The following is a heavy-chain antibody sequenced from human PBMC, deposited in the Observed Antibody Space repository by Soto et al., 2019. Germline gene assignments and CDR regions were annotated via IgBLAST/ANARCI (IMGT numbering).Heavy chain of an antibody. D-gene: IGHD1-26*01. J-gene: IGHJ3*02. CDR3: ATVRWELHDAFDI. CDR1: GGSISTGGYY. CDR2: IYHSGMT. V-gene: IGHV4-31*01. Sequence: QVQLQESGPGLVKPSQTLSLTCTVSGGSISTGGYYWSWIRQHPGRGLEWIGYIYHSGMTYSNPSLQSPVAISIDTSKNQFSLKLGSVTAADTAVYYCATVRWELHDAFDIWGQGTMVSVSS.